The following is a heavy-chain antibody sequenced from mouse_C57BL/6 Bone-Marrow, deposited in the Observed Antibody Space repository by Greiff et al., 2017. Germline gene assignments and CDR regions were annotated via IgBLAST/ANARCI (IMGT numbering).Heavy chain of an antibody. Sequence: DVLLVESGGGLVKPGGSLKLSCAASGFTFSDYGMHWVRQAPEKGLEWVAYISSGSSTIYYADTVKGRFTISRDNAKNTLFLQMTSLRSEDTAMYYCATQNENGSSYFDVWGTGTTVTVSS. J-gene: IGHJ1*03. CDR3: ATQNENGSSYFDV. D-gene: IGHD1-1*01. CDR2: ISSGSSTI. CDR1: GFTFSDYG. V-gene: IGHV5-17*01.